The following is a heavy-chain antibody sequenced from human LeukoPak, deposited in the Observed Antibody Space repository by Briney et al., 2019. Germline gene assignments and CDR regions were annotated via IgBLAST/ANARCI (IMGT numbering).Heavy chain of an antibody. D-gene: IGHD3-3*01. CDR3: ARLRFLEWYYFDY. Sequence: PSQTLSLTCTVSGGSISSGDYYWSWIRQHPGKGLEWIGYIYYSGSTYYNPSLKSRVTISVDTSKNQFSLKLSSVTAADTAVYYCARLRFLEWYYFDYWGQGTLVTVSS. J-gene: IGHJ4*02. CDR2: IYYSGST. CDR1: GGSISSGDYY. V-gene: IGHV4-31*03.